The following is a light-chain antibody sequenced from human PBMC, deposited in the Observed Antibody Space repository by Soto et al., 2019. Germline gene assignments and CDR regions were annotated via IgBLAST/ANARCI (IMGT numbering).Light chain of an antibody. J-gene: IGLJ3*02. Sequence: QSVLTQPPSASGTPGQRVTISCSGSSSNIGSNYVYWYQQVPGTAPKLLIYRDNQRPSGVPDRFSGSKSGTSASLAISGLRSEDEADYYCAAWDDSLSGLWVFGGGTKVTVL. CDR1: SSNIGSNY. CDR2: RDN. V-gene: IGLV1-47*01. CDR3: AAWDDSLSGLWV.